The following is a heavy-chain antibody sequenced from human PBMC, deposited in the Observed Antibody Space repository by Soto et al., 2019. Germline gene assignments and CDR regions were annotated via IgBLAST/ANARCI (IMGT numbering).Heavy chain of an antibody. CDR2: FDPEDGET. Sequence: GASVKVSCKVSGYTLTELSMHWVRQAPGKGLEWMGGFDPEDGETIYAQKFQGGVTMTEDTSTDTAYMELSSLRSEDTAVYYCATDSMRWGSWPFDYWGQGTLVTVSS. CDR3: ATDSMRWGSWPFDY. D-gene: IGHD6-13*01. J-gene: IGHJ4*02. CDR1: GYTLTELS. V-gene: IGHV1-24*01.